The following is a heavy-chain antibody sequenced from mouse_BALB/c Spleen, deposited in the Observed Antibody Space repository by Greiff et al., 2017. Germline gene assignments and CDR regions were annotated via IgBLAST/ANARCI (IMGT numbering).Heavy chain of an antibody. CDR1: GFTFSSYG. CDR3: ARQLGPIYYAMDY. Sequence: EVHLVESGGDLVKPGGSLKLSCAASGFTFSSYGMSWVRQTPDKRLEWVATISSGGSYTYYPDSVKGRFTISRDNAKNTLYLQMSSLKSEDTAMYYCARQLGPIYYAMDYWGQGTSVTVSS. CDR2: ISSGGSYT. D-gene: IGHD3-1*01. V-gene: IGHV5-6*01. J-gene: IGHJ4*01.